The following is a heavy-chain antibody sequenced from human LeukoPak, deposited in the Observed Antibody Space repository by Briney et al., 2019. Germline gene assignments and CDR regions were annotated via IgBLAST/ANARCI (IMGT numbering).Heavy chain of an antibody. CDR2: MFYSGTT. V-gene: IGHV4-61*01. Sequence: SETLSLTCSVSGDSIGSSSYQWSWVRQPPGKGLEWIGHMFYSGTTSYNPSLKSRVAISVDTFKSRVSLTVTSVTAADTAVYYCARRVLGYCSSTSCYGVDWFDPWGQGTLVTVSS. CDR1: GDSIGSSSYQ. CDR3: ARRVLGYCSSTSCYGVDWFDP. J-gene: IGHJ5*02. D-gene: IGHD2-2*01.